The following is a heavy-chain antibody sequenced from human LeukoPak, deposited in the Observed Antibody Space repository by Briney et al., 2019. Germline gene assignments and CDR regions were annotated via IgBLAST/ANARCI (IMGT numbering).Heavy chain of an antibody. Sequence: ASVKVSCKASGYTFTSYDINWVRQATGQGLEWMGWMNPNSGNTGYAQKFQGRVTMTRNTSISTAYMELRSLRSDDTAVYYCARRPHYYYYNYMDVWGKGTTVTVSS. V-gene: IGHV1-8*01. CDR2: MNPNSGNT. CDR3: ARRPHYYYYNYMDV. J-gene: IGHJ6*03. CDR1: GYTFTSYD.